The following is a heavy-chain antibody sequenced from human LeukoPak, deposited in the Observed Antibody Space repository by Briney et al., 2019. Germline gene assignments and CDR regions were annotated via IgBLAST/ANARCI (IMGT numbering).Heavy chain of an antibody. CDR2: INHSGST. CDR1: GGSISSYY. J-gene: IGHJ5*02. V-gene: IGHV4-34*01. D-gene: IGHD6-13*01. CDR3: ARGGIAAAVSGVNWFDP. Sequence: SETLSLTCTVSGGSISSYYWSWIRQPPGKGLEWIGEINHSGSTNYNPSLKSRVTISVDTSKNQFSLKLSSVTAADTAVYYCARGGIAAAVSGVNWFDPWGQGTLVTVSS.